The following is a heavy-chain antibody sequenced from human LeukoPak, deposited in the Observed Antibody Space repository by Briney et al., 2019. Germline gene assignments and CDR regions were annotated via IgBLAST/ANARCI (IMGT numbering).Heavy chain of an antibody. D-gene: IGHD3-10*01. J-gene: IGHJ4*02. CDR1: GYTLTELS. CDR3: ATDKGTMVRGVRRRDFDY. V-gene: IGHV1-24*01. Sequence: ASVKVSCKASGYTLTELSMHWVRQAPGKGLEWMGGFDPEDGETIYAQKFQGRVTMTEDTSTDTAYMELSSLRSEDTAVYYCATDKGTMVRGVRRRDFDYWGQGTLVTVSS. CDR2: FDPEDGET.